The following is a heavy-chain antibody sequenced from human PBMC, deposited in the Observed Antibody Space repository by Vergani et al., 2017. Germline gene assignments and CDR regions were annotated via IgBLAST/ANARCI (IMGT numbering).Heavy chain of an antibody. CDR1: GYSFTSYW. D-gene: IGHD5-18*01. V-gene: IGHV5-10-1*03. Sequence: EVQLVQSGAEVKKPGESLRISCKGSGYSFTSYWISWVRQMPGKGLEWRGRIDPSDSYTNYSTSFQGHVTISADKSISTAYLQWSSLKASDTAMYYCVRLNDVDTARVDAFDIWGQGTMVTVSS. CDR3: VRLNDVDTARVDAFDI. J-gene: IGHJ3*02. CDR2: IDPSDSYT.